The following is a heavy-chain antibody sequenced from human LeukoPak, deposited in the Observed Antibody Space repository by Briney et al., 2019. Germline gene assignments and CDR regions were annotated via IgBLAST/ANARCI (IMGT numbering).Heavy chain of an antibody. D-gene: IGHD4-17*01. Sequence: PGGSLRLSCAASGFTFSSYSMNWVRQAPGKGLEWVSSISSSSSYIYYADSVKGRFTISRDNAKNSLYLQMNSLRAEDTAVYYCAKVQFDYGDYQFFDYWGQGTLVTVSS. J-gene: IGHJ4*02. CDR3: AKVQFDYGDYQFFDY. CDR2: ISSSSSYI. CDR1: GFTFSSYS. V-gene: IGHV3-21*04.